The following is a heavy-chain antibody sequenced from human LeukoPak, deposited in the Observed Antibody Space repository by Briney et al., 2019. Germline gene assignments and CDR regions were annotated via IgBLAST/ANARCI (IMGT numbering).Heavy chain of an antibody. J-gene: IGHJ6*02. CDR2: IYSGGST. Sequence: GGPLRLSCAASGFTVSSNYMSWVRQAPGKGLEWVSVIYSGGSTYYADSVKGRFTISRDNSKNTLYLQMNSLRAEDTAVYYCAREALPGYYYYGMDVWGQGTTVTVSS. CDR1: GFTVSSNY. CDR3: AREALPGYYYYGMDV. V-gene: IGHV3-66*01.